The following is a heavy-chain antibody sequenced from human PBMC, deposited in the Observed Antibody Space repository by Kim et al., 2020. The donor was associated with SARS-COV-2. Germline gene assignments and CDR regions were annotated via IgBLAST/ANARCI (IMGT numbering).Heavy chain of an antibody. Sequence: GGSLRLSCAASGFTFSSYWMHWVRQAPGKGLVWVSRINSDGSSTSYADSVKGRFTISRDNAKNTLYLQMNSLRAEDTAVYYCARLSRGYSYAYYYYYYGMDVWGQGTTVTVSS. CDR2: INSDGSST. CDR3: ARLSRGYSYAYYYYYYGMDV. D-gene: IGHD5-18*01. J-gene: IGHJ6*02. CDR1: GFTFSSYW. V-gene: IGHV3-74*01.